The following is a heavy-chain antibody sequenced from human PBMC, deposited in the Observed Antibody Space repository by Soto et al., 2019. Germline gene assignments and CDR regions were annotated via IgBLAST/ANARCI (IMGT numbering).Heavy chain of an antibody. D-gene: IGHD6-19*01. CDR3: ARSYESGWVYGDY. CDR1: GFTFTTYA. J-gene: IGHJ4*02. Sequence: GGSLRLSCAASGFTFTTYAIHWARQAPGKGLEWAAFISYDGNNKNYADSVKGRFTISRDNSKNTVYLQMNSLTAEDTAVYYCARSYESGWVYGDYWGQGSLVTVSS. V-gene: IGHV3-30-3*01. CDR2: ISYDGNNK.